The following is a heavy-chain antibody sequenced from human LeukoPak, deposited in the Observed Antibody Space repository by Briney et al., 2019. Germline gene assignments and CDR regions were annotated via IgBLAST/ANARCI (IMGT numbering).Heavy chain of an antibody. Sequence: PSETLSLTCTVSGGSISSYYWSWIRQPPGKGLEWIGYIYYSGSTNYNPSLKSRVTISVDTSKNQFSLKLSSVTAADTAVYYCARDPWGSSGYANGDAFDIWGQGTMVTVSS. V-gene: IGHV4-59*01. CDR3: ARDPWGSSGYANGDAFDI. CDR1: GGSISSYY. CDR2: IYYSGST. D-gene: IGHD3-22*01. J-gene: IGHJ3*02.